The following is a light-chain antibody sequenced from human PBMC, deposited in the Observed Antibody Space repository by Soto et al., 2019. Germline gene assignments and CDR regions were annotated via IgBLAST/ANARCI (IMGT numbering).Light chain of an antibody. V-gene: IGKV1-5*01. CDR1: QSISW. CDR3: QQYNRLIT. Sequence: DIQMTQSPSILSASVGDRITITCRASQSISWVAWYQQKPGKAPKLLVYDATSLESGVSSRFSGSGYGTDFTLSINNLQPDDFATYYCQQYNRLITFGQGTRLEI. CDR2: DAT. J-gene: IGKJ5*01.